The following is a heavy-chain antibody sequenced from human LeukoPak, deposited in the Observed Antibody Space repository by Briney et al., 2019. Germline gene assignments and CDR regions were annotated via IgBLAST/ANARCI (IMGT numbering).Heavy chain of an antibody. CDR3: ARDRGSGWSIIDY. D-gene: IGHD6-19*01. CDR2: ISGSSRPI. CDR1: GFTFSSYS. Sequence: GRSLRLSCAASGFTFSSYSMNWVRQAPGRGLEWVSYISGSSRPIYYADSVKGRFTISRDNAKNSLYLQMNSLRAEDTAVYYCARDRGSGWSIIDYWGQGTLVTVSS. J-gene: IGHJ4*02. V-gene: IGHV3-48*01.